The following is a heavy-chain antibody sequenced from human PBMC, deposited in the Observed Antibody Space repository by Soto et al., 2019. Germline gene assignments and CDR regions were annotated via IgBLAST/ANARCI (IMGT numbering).Heavy chain of an antibody. J-gene: IGHJ4*02. D-gene: IGHD1-26*01. Sequence: EVQLLESGGGLVQPGGSLRLSCAASGFTFSSYARTWVRQAPGKGLEWVSAIRGSGGRTYYADSVKGRFTISRDNSKNTVYLQMNSLRAEDTAVYYCAKEPEWEPAYYFDYWGQGTLVTVSS. CDR1: GFTFSSYA. CDR2: IRGSGGRT. V-gene: IGHV3-23*01. CDR3: AKEPEWEPAYYFDY.